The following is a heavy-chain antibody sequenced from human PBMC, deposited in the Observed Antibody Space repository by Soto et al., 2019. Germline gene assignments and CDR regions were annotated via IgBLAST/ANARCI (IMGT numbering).Heavy chain of an antibody. CDR3: ARGITMPQYFQH. V-gene: IGHV4-31*03. D-gene: IGHD3-10*01. CDR1: GGSISSGGYY. J-gene: IGHJ1*01. CDR2: IYHSGST. Sequence: QVQLQESGPGLVKPSQTLSLTCTVSGGSISSGGYYWSWIRQHPGKGLEWIGYIYHSGSTYYNPSLKSRVTISVDTSKNQFSLKLSSVTAADTAVYYCARGITMPQYFQHWGQGTLVTVSS.